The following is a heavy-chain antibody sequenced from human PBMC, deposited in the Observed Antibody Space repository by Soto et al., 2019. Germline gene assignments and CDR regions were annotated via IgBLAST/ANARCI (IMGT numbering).Heavy chain of an antibody. CDR2: IRSAGDT. CDR3: AREFSQWLVGQSYYYGMDV. Sequence: PGGSLRLSCAASGFTFSDYDMHWVRQVTGKGLEWVSTIRSAGDTYYPASVKGRFTISRENAKNSLFLQMNSLRAGDTAVYYCAREFSQWLVGQSYYYGMDVWGQGTTVTVSS. D-gene: IGHD6-19*01. CDR1: GFTFSDYD. J-gene: IGHJ6*02. V-gene: IGHV3-13*01.